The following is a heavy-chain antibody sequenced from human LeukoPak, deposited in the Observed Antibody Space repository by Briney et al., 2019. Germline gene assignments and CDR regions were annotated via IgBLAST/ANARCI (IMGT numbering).Heavy chain of an antibody. CDR2: IRYDGSNK. CDR1: GFTFSSYA. D-gene: IGHD6-19*01. V-gene: IGHV3-30*02. Sequence: GGSLRLSCAASGFTFSSYAMSWVRQAPGKGLEWVAFIRYDGSNKYYADSVKGRFTMSRDNSKNTLYLQMNSLRAEDTAVYYCAKDRLGYSSGWNGGYFDYWGQGTLVTVSS. CDR3: AKDRLGYSSGWNGGYFDY. J-gene: IGHJ4*02.